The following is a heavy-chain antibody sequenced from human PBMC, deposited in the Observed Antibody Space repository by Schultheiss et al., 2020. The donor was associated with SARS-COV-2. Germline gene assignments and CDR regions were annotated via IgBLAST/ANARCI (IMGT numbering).Heavy chain of an antibody. V-gene: IGHV1-46*01. Sequence: ASVKVSCKASGYTFTSHGISWVRQAPGQGLEWMGIINPSGGSTSYAQKFQGRVTITADESTSTAYMELSSLRSEDTAVYYCATGRAITIFFDYWGQGTLVTVSS. CDR2: INPSGGST. CDR1: GYTFTSHG. CDR3: ATGRAITIFFDY. D-gene: IGHD3-3*01. J-gene: IGHJ4*02.